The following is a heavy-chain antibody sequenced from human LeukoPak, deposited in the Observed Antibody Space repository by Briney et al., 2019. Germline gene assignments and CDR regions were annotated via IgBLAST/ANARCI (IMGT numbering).Heavy chain of an antibody. Sequence: GGSLRLSCAASGFTFSSYAMHWVRQAPGKGLEYVSAISSNGGSTYYANSVKGRFTISRDNSKNTLYLQMGSLRAEDMAVYYCASLSTNAFDTWGQGTMVTVSS. CDR2: ISSNGGST. J-gene: IGHJ3*02. CDR1: GFTFSSYA. V-gene: IGHV3-64*01. CDR3: ASLSTNAFDT.